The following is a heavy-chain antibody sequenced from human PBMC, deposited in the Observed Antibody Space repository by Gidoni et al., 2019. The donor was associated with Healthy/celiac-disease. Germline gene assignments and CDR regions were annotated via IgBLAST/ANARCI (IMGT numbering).Heavy chain of an antibody. Sequence: EVQLLESGGGLVQPGGSLRLSCAASGFTFSSSDMSWVRQAPGKGLEWVSAISGSGGSTYYADSVKGRFTISRDNSKNTLYLQMNSLRAEDTAVYYCAKDRNPMIVVVIGSDYFDYWGQGTLVTVSS. V-gene: IGHV3-23*01. D-gene: IGHD3-22*01. CDR3: AKDRNPMIVVVIGSDYFDY. CDR2: ISGSGGST. J-gene: IGHJ4*02. CDR1: GFTFSSSD.